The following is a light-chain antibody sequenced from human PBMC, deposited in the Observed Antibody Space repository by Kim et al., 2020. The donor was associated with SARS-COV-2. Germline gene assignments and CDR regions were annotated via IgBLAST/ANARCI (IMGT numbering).Light chain of an antibody. CDR1: QSVSSN. CDR3: HQYNNWPYT. V-gene: IGKV3-15*01. CDR2: GAS. Sequence: SLYPGERATRSCRASQSVSSNLVWYQQKPGQAPRLLIYGASTRATGIPARFSGSGSGTEFTLTISSLQSEDFAVYYCHQYNNWPYTFGQGTKLEI. J-gene: IGKJ2*01.